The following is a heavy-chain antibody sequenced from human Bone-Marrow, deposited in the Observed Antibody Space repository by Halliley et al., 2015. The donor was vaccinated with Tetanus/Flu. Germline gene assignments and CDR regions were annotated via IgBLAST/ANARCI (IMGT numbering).Heavy chain of an antibody. Sequence: TLSLTCTVSGVSISSYYWSWIRQPPGKGLEWIGYIYNSGSTNYNPSLKSRVTISVDTSKNQFSLKLSSVTAADTAVYYCARYRHGCGGVAYWGQGPLVPVSS. J-gene: IGHJ4*02. CDR3: ARYRHGCGGVAY. CDR1: GVSISSYY. V-gene: IGHV4-59*01. D-gene: IGHD3-10*01. CDR2: IYNSGST.